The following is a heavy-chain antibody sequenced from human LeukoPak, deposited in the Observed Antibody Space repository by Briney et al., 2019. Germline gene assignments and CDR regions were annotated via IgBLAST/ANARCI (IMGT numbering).Heavy chain of an antibody. Sequence: GGSLRLSCAASGFTFSSYAMSWVRQAPGKGLEWVSAISGSGGSTYYADSVKGRFTISRDNSKNTLYLQMNSLRAEDTAVYYCPKVVAAADNAFDIWGQGTMVTVSS. CDR1: GFTFSSYA. CDR2: ISGSGGST. V-gene: IGHV3-23*01. J-gene: IGHJ3*02. D-gene: IGHD6-13*01. CDR3: PKVVAAADNAFDI.